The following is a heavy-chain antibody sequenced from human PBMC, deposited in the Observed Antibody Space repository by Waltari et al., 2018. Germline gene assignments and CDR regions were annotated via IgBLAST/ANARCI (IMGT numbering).Heavy chain of an antibody. D-gene: IGHD2-2*01. CDR2: MNPNSGNT. J-gene: IGHJ6*03. CDR1: GYTFTSYD. CDR3: ARVFGPAAIRGSYYYYMDV. Sequence: QVQLVQSGAEVKKPGASVKVSCKASGYTFTSYDINWVRQATGQGLEWMGWMNPNSGNTGYAQKFQGRVTMTRNTSISTAYMELSSLRSEDTAVYYCARVFGPAAIRGSYYYYMDVWGKGTTVTVSS. V-gene: IGHV1-8*01.